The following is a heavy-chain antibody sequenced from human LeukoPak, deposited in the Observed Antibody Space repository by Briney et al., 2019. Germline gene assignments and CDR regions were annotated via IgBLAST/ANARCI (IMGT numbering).Heavy chain of an antibody. V-gene: IGHV1-2*02. CDR1: GYTFTGYY. D-gene: IGHD3-10*01. J-gene: IGHJ5*02. Sequence: HGASVKVSCKASGYTFTGYYMHWVRQAPGQGLEWMGWINPNSGGTNYAQKFQGRVTMTRDTSISTAYMELSRLRSDDTAVYYCARVVLLWFGTLEGWFDPWGQGTLVTVSS. CDR3: ARVVLLWFGTLEGWFDP. CDR2: INPNSGGT.